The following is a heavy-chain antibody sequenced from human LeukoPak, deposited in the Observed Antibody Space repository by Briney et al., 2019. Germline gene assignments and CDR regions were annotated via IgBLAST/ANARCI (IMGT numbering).Heavy chain of an antibody. CDR3: ARGYSSSWWEFDY. Sequence: PGGSLRLSCAASGFTFSTYSMNWVRQAPGKGLEWVSYISSTSGTIYYADSVKGRFTISRDNAKNSLYLQMNGLRDEDTAVYYCARGYSSSWWEFDYWGQGTLVTVSS. CDR1: GFTFSTYS. J-gene: IGHJ4*02. D-gene: IGHD6-13*01. V-gene: IGHV3-48*02. CDR2: ISSTSGTI.